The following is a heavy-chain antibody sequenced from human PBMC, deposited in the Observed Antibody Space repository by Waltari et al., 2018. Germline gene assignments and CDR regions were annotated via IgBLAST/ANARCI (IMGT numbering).Heavy chain of an antibody. D-gene: IGHD3-22*01. CDR2: VSGDGSIK. CDR1: GFSFRSYG. Sequence: VQLVESGGGVVQSGKSLRLSCAASGFSFRSYGRQWFRQAPGNGLEWVAVVSGDGSIKLYADALKGRFTISRDNSKNTLSLQMNNLTPEDTAVYYCVKELDSSGYLSFFDYWGQGTRVTVSS. CDR3: VKELDSSGYLSFFDY. J-gene: IGHJ4*02. V-gene: IGHV3-30*18.